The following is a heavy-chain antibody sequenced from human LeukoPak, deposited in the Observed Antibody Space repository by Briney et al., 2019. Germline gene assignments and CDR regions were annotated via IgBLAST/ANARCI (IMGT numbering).Heavy chain of an antibody. CDR2: ISGSGAGK. D-gene: IGHD4-17*01. V-gene: IGHV3-23*01. CDR1: GFTFSTYA. Sequence: PGGSLRLSCAASGFTFSTYAMTWVRQAPGKGLEWGSSISGSGAGKFYAAPVKGRFTASRDNSKNTLYVQMNSLRAEDTAVYYCAKAAYGDYAGAFDIWGQGTMVIVSS. CDR3: AKAAYGDYAGAFDI. J-gene: IGHJ3*02.